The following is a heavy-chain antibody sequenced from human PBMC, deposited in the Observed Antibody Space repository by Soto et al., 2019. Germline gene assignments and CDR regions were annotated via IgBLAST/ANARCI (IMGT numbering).Heavy chain of an antibody. CDR2: IIPIIGVT. Sequence: QVQLVQSGAEVKRPGSSVKVSCESSGDTFNSYVFSWVRQAPGQGLEWMGGIIPIIGVTHYAQKFQGRVTISALSSTGTAYMELTNLGFEDTALYYCARESLGAKGADHWGQGTLVTVSS. CDR1: GDTFNSYV. J-gene: IGHJ4*02. CDR3: ARESLGAKGADH. D-gene: IGHD3-16*01. V-gene: IGHV1-69*17.